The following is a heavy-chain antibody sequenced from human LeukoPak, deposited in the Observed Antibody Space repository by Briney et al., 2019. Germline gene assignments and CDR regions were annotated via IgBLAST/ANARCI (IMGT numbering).Heavy chain of an antibody. V-gene: IGHV3-48*01. CDR1: GFTFSAYN. CDR2: ITSTSSTI. J-gene: IGHJ4*02. CDR3: AKDLTSDIVVMIAAHY. D-gene: IGHD2-15*01. Sequence: GGSLRLSCAGSGFTFSAYNLDWVRQAPGKGLEWVAFITSTSSTIYYADSVKGRFTISRDNPKNTLYLQMNSLRAEDTAVYYCAKDLTSDIVVMIAAHYWGQGTLVTVSS.